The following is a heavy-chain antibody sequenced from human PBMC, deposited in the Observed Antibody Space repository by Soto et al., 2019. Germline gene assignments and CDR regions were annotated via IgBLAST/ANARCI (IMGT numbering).Heavy chain of an antibody. CDR2: ISSGSSAI. CDR1: GCTFSSYR. Sequence: ESGGGLVQPGGSLRLSCAASGCTFSSYRINWVRQAPGRGLEWVSYISSGSSAIYYADSVNGRFTISRDNAKNSLYLQMNSLGDEDMAVYYCARYSTGVDAFDIWGQGTMVTVSS. CDR3: ARYSTGVDAFDI. J-gene: IGHJ3*02. D-gene: IGHD1-26*01. V-gene: IGHV3-48*02.